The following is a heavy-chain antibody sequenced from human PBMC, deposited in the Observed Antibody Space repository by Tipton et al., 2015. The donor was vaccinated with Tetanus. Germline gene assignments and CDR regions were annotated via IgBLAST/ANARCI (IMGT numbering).Heavy chain of an antibody. CDR1: GGSFSLYY. V-gene: IGHV4-34*01. Sequence: TLSLTCTVSGGSFSLYYWNWVRQSPGKGLEWIGEISHSGSSSYSPSLKRRVTISVDTSKNQFSLRLRSVAAADTAVYYCARANNEFPKKGPFDFWGQGKLVIVSS. CDR2: ISHSGSS. CDR3: ARANNEFPKKGPFDF. J-gene: IGHJ4*02. D-gene: IGHD1-1*01.